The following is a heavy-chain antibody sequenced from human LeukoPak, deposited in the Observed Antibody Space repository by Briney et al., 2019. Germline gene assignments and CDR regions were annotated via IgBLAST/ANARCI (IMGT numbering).Heavy chain of an antibody. V-gene: IGHV3-21*01. CDR3: ATETIGRHYDY. D-gene: IGHD1-14*01. CDR2: IGPTGTDR. Sequence: GGSLRLSGAASGLTSSSCGFNWFRQAPGKGLEWVSSIGPTGTDRYYADSVRGRFTISRDNAKNSMYLQMDSLRDEDTAVYYCATETIGRHYDYWGQGTLLTVSS. CDR1: GLTSSSCG. J-gene: IGHJ4*02.